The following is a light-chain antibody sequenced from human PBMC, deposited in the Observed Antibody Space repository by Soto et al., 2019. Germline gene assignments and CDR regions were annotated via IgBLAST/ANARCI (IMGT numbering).Light chain of an antibody. CDR2: VESSGSY. Sequence: QPVLTQSSSASASLGSSVKLTCTLSSGHSSYVIAWHQQQPGKAPRYLMKVESSGSYNKESGVPDRFSGSSSGADRYLTISNLQFEDEADYYCETWDSNSWVFGGGTQLTVL. CDR1: SGHSSYV. CDR3: ETWDSNSWV. J-gene: IGLJ3*02. V-gene: IGLV4-60*02.